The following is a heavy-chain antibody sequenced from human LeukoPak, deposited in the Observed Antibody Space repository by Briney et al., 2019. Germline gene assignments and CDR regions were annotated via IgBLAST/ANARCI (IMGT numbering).Heavy chain of an antibody. CDR2: INTSGNI. Sequence: SETLSLTCTVSGGSISSESYYWSWIRQPAGKGLEWIGRINTSGNINYNPSLKSRVTLSVDTSNNQFSLKLSSLTAADTAVHYCARGLSSSWYWFDTWGQGTLVTVSS. CDR1: GGSISSESYY. V-gene: IGHV4-61*02. J-gene: IGHJ5*02. D-gene: IGHD2-2*01. CDR3: ARGLSSSWYWFDT.